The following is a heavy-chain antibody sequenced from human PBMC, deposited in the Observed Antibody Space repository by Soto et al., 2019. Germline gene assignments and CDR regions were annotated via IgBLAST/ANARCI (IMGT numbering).Heavy chain of an antibody. CDR1: GFTFSSYS. CDR2: ISSSSSYI. J-gene: IGHJ3*02. V-gene: IGHV3-21*01. CDR3: ARDKKSYGGLGGAFDI. Sequence: GGSLRLSCAASGFTFSSYSMNWVRQAPGKGLEWVSSISSSSSYIYYADSVKDRFTISRDNTKNSLYLQMNNLRAEDTAVYFCARDKKSYGGLGGAFDIWGQGTMVTVSS. D-gene: IGHD4-17*01.